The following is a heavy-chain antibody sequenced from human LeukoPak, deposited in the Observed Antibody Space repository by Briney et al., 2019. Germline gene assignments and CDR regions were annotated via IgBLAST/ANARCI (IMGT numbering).Heavy chain of an antibody. CDR2: IHNSGST. D-gene: IGHD3-22*01. CDR3: ARERETYYYDSSGYPLTYFDY. J-gene: IGHJ4*02. V-gene: IGHV4-4*07. Sequence: PSETLSLTCTVSGGSISSYYWSWLRQPAGKGLEWIGRIHNSGSTNYNPSLKSRVTMSVDTSKNQFSLKLSSVTAADTAVYYCARERETYYYDSSGYPLTYFDYWGQGTLVTVSS. CDR1: GGSISSYY.